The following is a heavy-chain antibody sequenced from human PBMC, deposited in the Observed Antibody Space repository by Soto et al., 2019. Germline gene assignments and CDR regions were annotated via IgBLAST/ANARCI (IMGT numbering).Heavy chain of an antibody. V-gene: IGHV1-69*13. D-gene: IGHD6-13*01. CDR1: GGTFSSYA. J-gene: IGHJ6*02. CDR3: AIGYSSWGGHYYYGMDV. CDR2: IIPIFGTA. Sequence: SVKVSCKASGGTFSSYAISWVRQAPGQGLEWMGGIIPIFGTANYAQKFQGRVTITADESTSTAYMELSSLRSEDTAVYYCAIGYSSWGGHYYYGMDVWGQGTTVTVSS.